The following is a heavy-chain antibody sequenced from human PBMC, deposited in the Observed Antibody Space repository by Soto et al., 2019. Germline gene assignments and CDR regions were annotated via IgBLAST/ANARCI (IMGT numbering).Heavy chain of an antibody. Sequence: GGSLRLSCAASGFTFSSYAMSWVRQAPGKGLEWVSAISGSGGSTYYADSVKGRFTISRDNSKNTLYLQMNSLRAEDTAVYYCAKDFPIVVVPAAISPDWFDPWGQGTLVTVSS. D-gene: IGHD2-2*01. CDR2: ISGSGGST. CDR1: GFTFSSYA. CDR3: AKDFPIVVVPAAISPDWFDP. J-gene: IGHJ5*02. V-gene: IGHV3-23*01.